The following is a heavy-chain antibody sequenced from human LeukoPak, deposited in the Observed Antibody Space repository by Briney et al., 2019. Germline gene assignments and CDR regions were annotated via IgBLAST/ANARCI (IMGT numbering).Heavy chain of an antibody. CDR1: GGSISSSSYY. CDR3: ARTSTGSSGYFDS. V-gene: IGHV4-39*07. J-gene: IGHJ4*02. CDR2: VYYSGSP. Sequence: EPSETLSLTCTVSGGSISSSSYYWGWIRQPPGKGLEWIGSVYYSGSPYYNPSHKSRVTISVDTSKNQFSLKVSSVTAADTAVYYCARTSTGSSGYFDSWGQGTLVTVSS. D-gene: IGHD1-1*01.